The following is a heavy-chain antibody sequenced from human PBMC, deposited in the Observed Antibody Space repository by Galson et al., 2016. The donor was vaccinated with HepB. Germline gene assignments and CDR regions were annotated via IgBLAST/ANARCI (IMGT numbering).Heavy chain of an antibody. D-gene: IGHD3-16*01. CDR1: GFTFSSYG. J-gene: IGHJ4*02. Sequence: SLRLSCAASGFTFSSYGIHWVRQAPDKGLEWVAVISYNGINKYYTDSVKGRFTISRDDSKSTLYLQMDSLRAEDTAVYYCAKQNAVGENYFDYWGQGTLVTVSS. V-gene: IGHV3-30*18. CDR2: ISYNGINK. CDR3: AKQNAVGENYFDY.